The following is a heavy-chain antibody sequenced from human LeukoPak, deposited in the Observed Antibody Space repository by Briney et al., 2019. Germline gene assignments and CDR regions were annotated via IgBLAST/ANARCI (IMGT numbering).Heavy chain of an antibody. CDR3: ARGQNTMVRGEIDY. J-gene: IGHJ4*02. V-gene: IGHV4-39*07. CDR1: GGSISSSSYY. Sequence: SETLSLTCTVSGGSISSSSYYWGWIRQPPGKGLEWIGSIYYSGSTNYNPSLKSQVTISVDTSKNQFSLKLSSVTAADTAVYYCARGQNTMVRGEIDYWGQGTLVTVSS. D-gene: IGHD3-10*01. CDR2: IYYSGST.